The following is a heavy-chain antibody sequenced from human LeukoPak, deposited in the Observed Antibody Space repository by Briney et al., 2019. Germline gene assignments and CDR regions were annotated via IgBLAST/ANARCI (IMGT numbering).Heavy chain of an antibody. V-gene: IGHV4-39*01. CDR2: IYYSGGT. J-gene: IGHJ4*02. CDR3: ASPRVGAHYFGS. Sequence: SETLSLTCTVSGGSINSGRYYWGWIRQPPGKGLQWIGNIYYSGGTYYNPSLKSRVTISVDTSNDQFSLKLSSVTAADTAVYYCASPRVGAHYFGSWGQGTLVTVSS. D-gene: IGHD1-26*01. CDR1: GGSINSGRYY.